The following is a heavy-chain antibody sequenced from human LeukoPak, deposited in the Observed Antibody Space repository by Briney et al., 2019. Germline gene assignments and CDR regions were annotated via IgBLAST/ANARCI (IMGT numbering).Heavy chain of an antibody. Sequence: SETLSLTCTVSGDSISSDYYWTWIRQSAGGELEWIGRVYTNGDTVYNPSLKSRVAISLDTSRNHFFLILNSVTAADTAMYYCARGACGIMCPRYNWFDAWGRGTLVTVSS. J-gene: IGHJ5*02. CDR2: VYTNGDT. CDR1: GDSISSDYY. CDR3: ARGACGIMCPRYNWFDA. D-gene: IGHD3-16*01. V-gene: IGHV4-4*07.